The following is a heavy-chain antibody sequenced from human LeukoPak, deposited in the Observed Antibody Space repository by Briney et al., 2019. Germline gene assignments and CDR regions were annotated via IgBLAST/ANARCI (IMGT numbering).Heavy chain of an antibody. CDR1: GESFSAYF. CDR2: INHRGSS. CDR3: ARGSSFDGYCSAGACDAGYYDS. Sequence: SETLSLTCAVYGESFSAYFWNCIRQAPGKPLEYIGEINHRGSSHYNPSLKTRVTLSVDTSKNQFSLKFTSVTAAATAVYFCARGSSFDGYCSAGACDAGYYDSWGQGTPVTVSS. D-gene: IGHD2-15*01. J-gene: IGHJ4*02. V-gene: IGHV4-34*01.